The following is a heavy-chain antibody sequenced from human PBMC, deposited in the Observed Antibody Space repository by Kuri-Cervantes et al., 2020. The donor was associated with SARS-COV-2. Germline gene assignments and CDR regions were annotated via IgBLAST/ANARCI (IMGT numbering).Heavy chain of an antibody. D-gene: IGHD3-22*01. CDR1: GFTFSSYW. V-gene: IGHV3-7*01. Sequence: GESLKISCAASGFTFSSYWMSWVRQAPGRGLEWVANIKQDGSEKYYVDSVKGRFTISRDNAKNSLYLQMNSLRAEDTAVYYCATYLRNTYYYDSSGYPHDAFDIWGQGTMVTVSS. CDR2: IKQDGSEK. CDR3: ATYLRNTYYYDSSGYPHDAFDI. J-gene: IGHJ3*02.